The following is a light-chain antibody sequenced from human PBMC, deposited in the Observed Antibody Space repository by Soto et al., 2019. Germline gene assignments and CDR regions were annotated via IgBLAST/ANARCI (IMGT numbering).Light chain of an antibody. J-gene: IGLJ1*01. Sequence: YARTHPAAVSCSTGHSITISCSGTSSDIGSYDHVAWYQQFPGKSPKLIIYAVSDRPSGVSDRFSGSKSGISASLTISGLKTEDEADYYCISYTDRQSYLFGTGTKV. CDR1: SSDIGSYDH. V-gene: IGLV2-14*03. CDR3: ISYTDRQSYL. CDR2: AVS.